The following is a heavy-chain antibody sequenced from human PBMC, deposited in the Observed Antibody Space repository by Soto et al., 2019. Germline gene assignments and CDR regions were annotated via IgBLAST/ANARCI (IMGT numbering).Heavy chain of an antibody. D-gene: IGHD2-21*01. CDR1: GFSLSTTGVG. V-gene: IGHV2-5*02. CDR2: IYWDDDK. Sequence: KESGPTLVKPTQTLTLTCTFSGFSLSTTGVGVGWIRQPPGKALEWLALIYWDDDKRYNPSLKSRLTITKDTSKNQVVLTMTNMDPVDTATYYCVQSRCGGDCLQSYSSHSYYGLDVWGQGTTVTVSS. J-gene: IGHJ6*02. CDR3: VQSRCGGDCLQSYSSHSYYGLDV.